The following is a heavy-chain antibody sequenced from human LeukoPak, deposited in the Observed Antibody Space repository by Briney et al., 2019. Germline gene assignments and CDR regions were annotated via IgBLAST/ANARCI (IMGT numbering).Heavy chain of an antibody. V-gene: IGHV3-30-3*01. CDR1: GFTFSSYW. Sequence: GGSLRLSCAASGFTFSSYWMSWVRQAPGKGLEWVAVISYDGSNKYYADSVKGRFTISRDNSKNTLYLQMNSLRAEDTAVYYCARDPSIYYFDYWGQGTLVTVSS. CDR3: ARDPSIYYFDY. J-gene: IGHJ4*02. CDR2: ISYDGSNK.